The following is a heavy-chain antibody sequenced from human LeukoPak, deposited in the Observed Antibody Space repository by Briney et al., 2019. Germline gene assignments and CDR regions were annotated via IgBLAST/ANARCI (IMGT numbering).Heavy chain of an antibody. CDR1: GYSFTSYW. D-gene: IGHD2-2*01. V-gene: IGHV5-51*01. CDR3: ARGPRGIYCSSISCYDNWFDP. J-gene: IGHJ5*02. CDR2: IYPGDSDT. Sequence: GESLKISCKGSGYSFTSYWIGWVRQMPGKGLEWMGIIYPGDSDTRYSPSFQGQVTISADKSISTAYLQWSSLKASDTAMYYCARGPRGIYCSSISCYDNWFDPWGQGTLVTVSS.